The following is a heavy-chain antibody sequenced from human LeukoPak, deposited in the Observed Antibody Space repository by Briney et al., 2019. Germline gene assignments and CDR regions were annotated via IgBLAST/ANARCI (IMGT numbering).Heavy chain of an antibody. V-gene: IGHV4-34*01. J-gene: IGHJ4*02. Sequence: SETLSLTCTVSGGSISSYYWSWIRQPPGKGLEWIGEINHSGSTNYNPSLKSRVTISVDTSKNQFSLKLSSVTAADTAVYYCARQSDYYGSGSYYKNWGQGTLVTVSS. CDR1: GGSISSYY. D-gene: IGHD3-10*01. CDR2: INHSGST. CDR3: ARQSDYYGSGSYYKN.